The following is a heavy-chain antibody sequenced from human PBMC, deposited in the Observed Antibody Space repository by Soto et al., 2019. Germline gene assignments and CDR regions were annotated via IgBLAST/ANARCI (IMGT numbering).Heavy chain of an antibody. V-gene: IGHV3-30*18. J-gene: IGHJ5*02. Sequence: GGSLRLSCAASGFTFSSYGMHWVRQAPGKGLEWVAVISYDGSNKYYADSVKGRFTISRDNSKNTLYLQMNSLRAEDTAVYYCAKDLHCSSTSCYEPWFDPWGQGTLVTVSS. CDR2: ISYDGSNK. D-gene: IGHD2-2*01. CDR3: AKDLHCSSTSCYEPWFDP. CDR1: GFTFSSYG.